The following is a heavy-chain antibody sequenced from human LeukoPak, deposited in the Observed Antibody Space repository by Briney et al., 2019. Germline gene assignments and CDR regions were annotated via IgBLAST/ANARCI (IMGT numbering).Heavy chain of an antibody. V-gene: IGHV3-21*01. CDR2: ISSSSSYI. Sequence: GGSLRLSCAASGFTFSSYSMNWVRQAPGKGLEWVSSISSSSSYIYYADSVKGRFTISRDNAKNSLYLQMDSLRAEDTAVYYCAKRGIDYDFWSGYFRGAVDYWGQGTLVTVSS. J-gene: IGHJ4*02. CDR1: GFTFSSYS. D-gene: IGHD3-3*01. CDR3: AKRGIDYDFWSGYFRGAVDY.